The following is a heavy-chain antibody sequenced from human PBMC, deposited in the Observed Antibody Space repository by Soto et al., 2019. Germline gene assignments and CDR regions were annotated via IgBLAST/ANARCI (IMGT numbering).Heavy chain of an antibody. D-gene: IGHD3-10*01. CDR2: MNPNSGNT. CDR1: GYTFPGYV. CDR3: ARGFGKYYFDY. V-gene: IGHV1-8*01. Sequence: QVQLVQSGAEVKKPGAPLKVSCKAPGYTFPGYVINWGRQATGQGLEWMGWMNPNSGNTGYAQKFQGRVTMTRNTSISTAYMELSSLRSEDTAVYYCARGFGKYYFDYWGQGTLVTVSS. J-gene: IGHJ4*02.